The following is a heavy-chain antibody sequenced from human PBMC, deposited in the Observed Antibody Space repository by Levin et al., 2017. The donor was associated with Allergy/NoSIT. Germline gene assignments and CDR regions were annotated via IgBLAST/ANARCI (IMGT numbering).Heavy chain of an antibody. Sequence: SETLSLTCSVSGGSISSYHWSWIRQSPGKGLEWIGHFYYSGSTNYNPSLRSRVTISVDTSKNQFSLKLTSVTAADTAVYYCARHVYPDGSLFDSWGLGSLVTVSS. CDR1: GGSISSYH. D-gene: IGHD1-14*01. J-gene: IGHJ4*02. CDR3: ARHVYPDGSLFDS. V-gene: IGHV4-59*08. CDR2: FYYSGST.